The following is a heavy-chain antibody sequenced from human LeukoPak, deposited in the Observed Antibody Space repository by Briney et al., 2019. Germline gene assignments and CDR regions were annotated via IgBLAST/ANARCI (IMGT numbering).Heavy chain of an antibody. CDR1: GGSFSGYY. J-gene: IGHJ3*02. CDR2: ILYSGST. Sequence: SETLSLTCAVSGGSFSGYYWGWIRQPPGKGLEWIGNILYSGSTYYSPSFKSRVTISIDTSRNQFSLKVNSVTAADTAVYYCAKSNGYGLVDIWGQGTMVTASS. CDR3: AKSNGYGLVDI. V-gene: IGHV4-34*12. D-gene: IGHD3-10*01.